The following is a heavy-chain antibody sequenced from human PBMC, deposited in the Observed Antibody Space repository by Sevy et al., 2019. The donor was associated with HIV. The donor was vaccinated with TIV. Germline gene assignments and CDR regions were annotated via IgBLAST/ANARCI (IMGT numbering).Heavy chain of an antibody. CDR1: GFTVSSNY. Sequence: GGSLRLSCAASGFTVSSNYMSWVRQAPGKGLEWVSVIYSGGSTYWAYSVKGRFTISRDNSKNTLYLQMNSLRAEDTAVYYCARGSTPRRYDFWSGPLGGHAIDIWGQGTMVTVSS. CDR3: ARGSTPRRYDFWSGPLGGHAIDI. D-gene: IGHD3-3*01. V-gene: IGHV3-53*01. J-gene: IGHJ3*02. CDR2: IYSGGST.